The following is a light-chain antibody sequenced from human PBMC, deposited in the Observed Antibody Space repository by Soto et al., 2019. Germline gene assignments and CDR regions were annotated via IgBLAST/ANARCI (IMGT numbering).Light chain of an antibody. V-gene: IGLV2-14*01. CDR2: EVS. CDR1: GSDVGGYAY. CDR3: SSYTSTNIYV. Sequence: QSVLTQPASVSGSPGQSITISCTGTGSDVGGYAYVSWYQQHPGKAPKLMIYEVSNRPSGVSNRFSGSKSGNTASLTISGLQTEDQGDYYCSSYTSTNIYVFGTGTKLTVL. J-gene: IGLJ1*01.